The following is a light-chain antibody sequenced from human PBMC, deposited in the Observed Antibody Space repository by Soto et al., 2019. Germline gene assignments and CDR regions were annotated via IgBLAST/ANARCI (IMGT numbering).Light chain of an antibody. CDR3: QQYGSSPRKT. Sequence: EIVLTQSPGTLSLSPGERATLSCRASQSVSNNYLAWYQQKPGQTPRLLIYDASSRATGIPDRFSGSGSGTDFTLTISRLEPEDVAVYYCQQYGSSPRKTFGQGTKVEIK. CDR2: DAS. V-gene: IGKV3-20*01. CDR1: QSVSNNY. J-gene: IGKJ1*01.